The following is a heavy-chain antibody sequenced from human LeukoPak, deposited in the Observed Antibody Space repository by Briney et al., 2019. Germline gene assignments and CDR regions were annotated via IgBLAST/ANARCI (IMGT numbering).Heavy chain of an antibody. CDR2: ISANGGGT. CDR3: AKATKSIVVDNYFDY. D-gene: IGHD3-22*01. Sequence: GGSLRLSCAASGFTLSNYAMSWVRQAPGKGLEWVSAISANGGGTYYADSVKGRFTISRDSSTNTLYLQVNSLRAEDTAVYYCAKATKSIVVDNYFDYWGQGTLVTVSS. J-gene: IGHJ4*02. CDR1: GFTLSNYA. V-gene: IGHV3-23*01.